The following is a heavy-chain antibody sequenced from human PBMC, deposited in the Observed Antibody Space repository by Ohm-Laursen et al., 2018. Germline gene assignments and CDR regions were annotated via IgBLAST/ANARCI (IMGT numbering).Heavy chain of an antibody. CDR1: GDSVSSNSAA. D-gene: IGHD3-3*01. CDR2: TYYRSKWYN. J-gene: IGHJ6*02. CDR3: ARDSWVRFLEWLSRNYYGMDV. Sequence: QTLSLTCAISGDSVSSNSAAWNWIRQSPSRGLEWLGRTYYRSKWYNDYAVSVKSRITINPDTSKNQFSLQLNSVTPEDTAVYYCARDSWVRFLEWLSRNYYGMDVWGQGTTVTVSS. V-gene: IGHV6-1*01.